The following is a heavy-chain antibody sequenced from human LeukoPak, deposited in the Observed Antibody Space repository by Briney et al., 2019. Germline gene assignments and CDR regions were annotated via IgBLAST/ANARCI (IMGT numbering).Heavy chain of an antibody. CDR2: IYPGDSDT. CDR3: ARQGPRGIAAAGRDFDAFDI. J-gene: IGHJ3*02. D-gene: IGHD6-13*01. V-gene: IGHV5-51*01. Sequence: GESLKISCKGSGYSFTSYWIGWVRQMPGKGLEWMGIIYPGDSDTRYSPSFQGQVTISADKSISTAYLQWSSLKASDTAMYYCARQGPRGIAAAGRDFDAFDIWGQGTMATVSS. CDR1: GYSFTSYW.